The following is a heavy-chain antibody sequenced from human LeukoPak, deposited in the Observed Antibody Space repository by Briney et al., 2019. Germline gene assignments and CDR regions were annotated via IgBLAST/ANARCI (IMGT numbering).Heavy chain of an antibody. J-gene: IGHJ4*02. V-gene: IGHV1-46*01. CDR1: GHTFTTYY. CDR3: ARGYSSNWRDFFDS. CDR2: ISPSTGGT. Sequence: ASVKVSCKASGHTFTTYYMHWLRQAPGQGLEWMGIISPSTGGTTYAQRFQGSVTMTRDTSTSTVYMELSSLRSEDTALYYCARGYSSNWRDFFDSWGQGTLVTVSS. D-gene: IGHD6-13*01.